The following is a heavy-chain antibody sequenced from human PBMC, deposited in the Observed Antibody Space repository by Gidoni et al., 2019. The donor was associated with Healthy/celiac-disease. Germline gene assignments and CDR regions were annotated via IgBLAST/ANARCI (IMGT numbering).Heavy chain of an antibody. CDR2: ISWDGGST. CDR3: AKDKGSGWYFDY. D-gene: IGHD6-19*01. CDR1: GFTFDDDT. V-gene: IGHV3-43*01. J-gene: IGHJ4*02. Sequence: EVQLVESGGVVVRPGGSLGPPCAASGFTFDDDTMIWVRQAPGKGLELVSLISWDGGSTYYADSVKGRFTISRDNSKNSLYLQMNSLRTEDTALYYCAKDKGSGWYFDYWGQGTLVTVSS.